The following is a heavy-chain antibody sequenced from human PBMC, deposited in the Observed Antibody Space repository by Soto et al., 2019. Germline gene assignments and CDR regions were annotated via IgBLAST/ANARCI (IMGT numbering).Heavy chain of an antibody. V-gene: IGHV1-2*02. J-gene: IGHJ5*02. Sequence: QVQLVQSGAEVKKPGASVKVSCKASGYTFTGYYMHWVRQAPGQGLEWMGWINPNSGGTNYAQKFQGRVTMTRDTSISTAYMELSRLRSDDTAVYYCARDRSSSWYGVRWFDPWGQGTLVTVSS. D-gene: IGHD6-13*01. CDR1: GYTFTGYY. CDR3: ARDRSSSWYGVRWFDP. CDR2: INPNSGGT.